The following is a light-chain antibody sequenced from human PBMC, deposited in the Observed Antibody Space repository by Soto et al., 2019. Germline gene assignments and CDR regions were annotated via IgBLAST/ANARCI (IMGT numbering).Light chain of an antibody. J-gene: IGKJ1*01. CDR1: QSISRQ. CDR2: QAS. CDR3: LQYQSYWT. V-gene: IGKV1-5*03. Sequence: DIQMTQSPSTLSASVGDRVSITCRASQSISRQLAWYQQKPGKAPNLLIYQASNLETGVPSRFTGSGSGTEFTLTISRLQPDALATYYCLQYQSYWTFGQGTKVEVK.